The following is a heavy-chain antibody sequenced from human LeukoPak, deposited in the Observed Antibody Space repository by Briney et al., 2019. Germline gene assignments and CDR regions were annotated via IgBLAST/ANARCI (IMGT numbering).Heavy chain of an antibody. V-gene: IGHV1-18*01. J-gene: IGHJ6*03. CDR1: GYTFTSYG. Sequence: GASVKVSCKASGYTFTSYGISWVRQAPGQGLEWVGWISADNGNTNYAQKFQGRVTITRNTSISTAYMELSSLRSEDTAVYYCARGAPDFWNVYYMDVWGKGTTVSVSS. D-gene: IGHD3-3*01. CDR2: ISADNGNT. CDR3: ARGAPDFWNVYYMDV.